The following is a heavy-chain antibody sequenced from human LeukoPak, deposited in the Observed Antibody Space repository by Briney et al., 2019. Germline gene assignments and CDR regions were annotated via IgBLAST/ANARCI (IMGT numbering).Heavy chain of an antibody. CDR2: IGSSSSYI. CDR1: GFTFSSYS. V-gene: IGHV3-21*01. D-gene: IGHD1-26*01. J-gene: IGHJ4*02. CDR3: ARVDLVGATYYFDY. Sequence: GGSLRLSCAASGFTFSSYSMNWVRQAPGKGLEWVSSIGSSSSYIYYADSVKGRFTISRDNAKNSLYLQMNSLRAEDTAVYYCARVDLVGATYYFDYWGQGTLVTVSS.